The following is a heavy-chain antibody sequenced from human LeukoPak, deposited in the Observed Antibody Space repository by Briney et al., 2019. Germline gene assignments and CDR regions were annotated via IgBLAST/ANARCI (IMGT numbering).Heavy chain of an antibody. D-gene: IGHD1-1*01. CDR1: GGSISSSSYY. CDR3: ARASLDTGNFRYYYYYYMDV. V-gene: IGHV4-39*07. CDR2: IYYSGNT. Sequence: SETLSLTCTVSGGSISSSSYYWGWIRQPPGKGLEWIGSIYYSGNTYYNPSLKSRVTISVDTSKNQFSLKLSSVTAADTAVYYCARASLDTGNFRYYYYYYMDVWGKGTTVTVSS. J-gene: IGHJ6*03.